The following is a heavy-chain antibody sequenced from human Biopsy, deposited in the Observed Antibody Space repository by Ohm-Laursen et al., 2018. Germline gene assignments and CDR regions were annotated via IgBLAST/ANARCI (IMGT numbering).Heavy chain of an antibody. CDR1: GYTFTSYY. CDR3: ARNTGWYGDLYYFDY. D-gene: IGHD6-19*01. J-gene: IGHJ4*02. V-gene: IGHV1-46*01. CDR2: INPSGSTT. Sequence: ASANASCPASGYTFTSYYTHWARQAPGQGLEWMGMINPSGSTTSYPQIFQGRVTMTRDTSKSTVYMELSSLRSTDTAVYFCARNTGWYGDLYYFDYWGQGTLVTVSS.